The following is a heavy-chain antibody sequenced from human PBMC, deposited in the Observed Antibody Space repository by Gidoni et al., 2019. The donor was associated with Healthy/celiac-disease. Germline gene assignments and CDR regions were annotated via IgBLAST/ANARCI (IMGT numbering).Heavy chain of an antibody. Sequence: EVQLVESGGGLIQPGGSLRLSCAASGFTVSSNYMSWVRQAPGKGLEWVSVIYSGGSTYYADSVKGRFTISRDNSKNTLYLQMNSLRAEDTAVYYCARVYCYGSGSYCFDYWGQGTLVTVSS. CDR1: GFTVSSNY. CDR2: IYSGGST. J-gene: IGHJ4*02. V-gene: IGHV3-53*01. D-gene: IGHD3-10*01. CDR3: ARVYCYGSGSYCFDY.